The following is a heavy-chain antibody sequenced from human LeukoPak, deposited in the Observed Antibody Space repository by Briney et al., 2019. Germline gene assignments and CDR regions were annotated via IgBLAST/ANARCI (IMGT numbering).Heavy chain of an antibody. Sequence: KPSETLSLTCAVYGGSFSGYYWSWIRQPPGKGLEWIGEINHSGSTNYNPSLKSRVTISVDTSKNQFSLKLSSVTAADTAVYYCARRMVNFDYWGQGTLVTVSS. CDR2: INHSGST. V-gene: IGHV4-34*01. CDR1: GGSFSGYY. D-gene: IGHD3-10*01. J-gene: IGHJ4*02. CDR3: ARRMVNFDY.